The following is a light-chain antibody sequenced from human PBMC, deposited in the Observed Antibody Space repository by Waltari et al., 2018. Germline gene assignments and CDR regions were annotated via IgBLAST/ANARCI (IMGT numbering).Light chain of an antibody. CDR3: QQYDNLPFT. CDR1: QDISRW. V-gene: IGKV1-12*02. Sequence: DIQMTQSPSSVSASVGDRVIITCRASQDISRWLAWYQQKPGKAPKFLIYDASTLQSGVPSRFSGSGSGTDFTLTISSLQPEDFATYYCQQYDNLPFTFGQGTRLEIK. J-gene: IGKJ5*01. CDR2: DAS.